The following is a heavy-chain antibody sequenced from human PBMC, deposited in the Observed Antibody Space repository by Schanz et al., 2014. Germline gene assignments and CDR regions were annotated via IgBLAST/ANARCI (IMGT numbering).Heavy chain of an antibody. CDR3: AKDPHKDYGGKPQALDI. J-gene: IGHJ3*02. Sequence: VQLVESGGGLVKPGESLRLSCAASGFSLSSYNMNWVRQAPGKGLEWVSSISSSSSYIYYADSVKGRFTISRDNSKNTLYLQMNSLRAEDTALYYCAKDPHKDYGGKPQALDIWGQGTMVTVSS. CDR1: GFSLSSYN. D-gene: IGHD4-17*01. CDR2: ISSSSSYI. V-gene: IGHV3-21*06.